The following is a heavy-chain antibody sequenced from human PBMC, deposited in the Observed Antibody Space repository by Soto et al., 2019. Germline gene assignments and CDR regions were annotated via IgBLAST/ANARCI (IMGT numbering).Heavy chain of an antibody. D-gene: IGHD6-13*01. J-gene: IGHJ5*02. CDR2: ISYDGSNK. CDR3: APGGRAAADP. Sequence: GGSLRLSCAASGFTFSSYGMHWVRQAPGKGLEWVAVISYDGSNKYYADSVKGRFTISRDNSKNTLYLQMNSLRAEDTAVYYCAPGGRAAADPWGQGTLVTVSS. CDR1: GFTFSSYG. V-gene: IGHV3-30*03.